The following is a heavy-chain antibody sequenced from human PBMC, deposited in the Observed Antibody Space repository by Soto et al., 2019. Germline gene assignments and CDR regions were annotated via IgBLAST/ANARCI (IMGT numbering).Heavy chain of an antibody. CDR2: ISYDGSNK. Sequence: GGSLRLSCAASGFTFSSYGMHWVRQAPGKGLEWVAVISYDGSNKYYADSVKGRFTISRDNSKNTLYLQMNSLRAEDTAVYYCAKGGIDSGGMDVWGQGTTVTVSS. CDR1: GFTFSSYG. V-gene: IGHV3-30*18. CDR3: AKGGIDSGGMDV. J-gene: IGHJ6*02. D-gene: IGHD3-9*01.